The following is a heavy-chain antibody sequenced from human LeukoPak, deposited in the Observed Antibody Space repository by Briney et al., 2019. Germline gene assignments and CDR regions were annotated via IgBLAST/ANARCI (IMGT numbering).Heavy chain of an antibody. CDR1: GGSISTSNYY. CDR3: ARVIRGDHSDYYMDV. V-gene: IGHV4-39*07. CDR2: IYYSGST. J-gene: IGHJ6*03. Sequence: SETLSLTCTVSGGSISTSNYYWGWIRQPPGKGLEWIVNIYYSGSTYYNPSLKSRVTISVDTSKNQFSLKLSSVTAADTAVYYCARVIRGDHSDYYMDVWGKGTTVTVSS. D-gene: IGHD3-10*01.